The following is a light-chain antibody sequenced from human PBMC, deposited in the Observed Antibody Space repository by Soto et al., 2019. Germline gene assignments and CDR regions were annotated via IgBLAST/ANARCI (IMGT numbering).Light chain of an antibody. J-gene: IGKJ4*01. CDR2: SAS. CDR3: QQLHSWGVT. CDR1: QGISNW. V-gene: IGKV1-12*01. Sequence: DIQMTQSPSSVSASVGDRVAISCRASQGISNWLAWYQQKPGEAPKALIYSASSLQSGVPSRFSGSGSGTDFTLTISGLQPEDSATYSCQQLHSWGVTFGGGTKVDIK.